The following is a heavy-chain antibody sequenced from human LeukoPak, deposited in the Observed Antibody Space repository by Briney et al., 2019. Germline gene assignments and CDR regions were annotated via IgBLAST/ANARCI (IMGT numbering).Heavy chain of an antibody. CDR3: ARADLEYSSSSVYSDAFDI. V-gene: IGHV3-21*01. Sequence: PGGSLRLSCAASGFTFSSYSMNWVRQAPGKGLEWGSSISSSSSYIYYADSAKGRFTISRDNAKNSLYLQMNSLRAEDTAVYYCARADLEYSSSSVYSDAFDIWGQGTMVAVSS. CDR2: ISSSSSYI. CDR1: GFTFSSYS. D-gene: IGHD6-6*01. J-gene: IGHJ3*02.